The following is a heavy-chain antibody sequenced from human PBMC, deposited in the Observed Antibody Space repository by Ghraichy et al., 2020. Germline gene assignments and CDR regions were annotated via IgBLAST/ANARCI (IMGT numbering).Heavy chain of an antibody. CDR1: GGSISSYY. Sequence: SETLSLTCTVSGGSISSYYWSWIRQPPGKGLEWIGYIYYSGSTNYNPSLKSRVTISVDTSKNQFSLKLSSVTAADTAVYYCARLSAGHNSTPYYDFWSGYYTGPGYFDYWGQGTLVTVSS. CDR3: ARLSAGHNSTPYYDFWSGYYTGPGYFDY. D-gene: IGHD3-3*01. CDR2: IYYSGST. J-gene: IGHJ4*02. V-gene: IGHV4-59*08.